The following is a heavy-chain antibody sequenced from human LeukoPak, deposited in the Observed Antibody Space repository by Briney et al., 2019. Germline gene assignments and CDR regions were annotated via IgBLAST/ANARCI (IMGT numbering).Heavy chain of an antibody. CDR3: ARDGFYYALDY. D-gene: IGHD3-10*01. CDR2: VKQDGSEK. CDR1: GFTFTNYW. V-gene: IGHV3-7*01. J-gene: IGHJ4*02. Sequence: PAGSLRLSCAASGFTFTNYWISWVRQPPPQGPELVANVKQDGSEKCYVDSVKGRFTISRDNAKNSLYLQMNSLRAEDPAVYYCARDGFYYALDYWGQGTLVTVSS.